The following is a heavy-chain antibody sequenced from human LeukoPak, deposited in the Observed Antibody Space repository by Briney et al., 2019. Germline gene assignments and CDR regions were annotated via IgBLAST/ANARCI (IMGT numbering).Heavy chain of an antibody. Sequence: PGGSLRLSCAASGFTFSSYGMHWVRQAPGKGLEWVAVISYDGSNKYYADSVKGRFTISRDNSKNTLYLQMNSLRAEDTAVYYCAKDLGVFRGVAHYYGMDVWGQGTTVTVSS. D-gene: IGHD3-10*01. J-gene: IGHJ6*02. CDR3: AKDLGVFRGVAHYYGMDV. CDR2: ISYDGSNK. V-gene: IGHV3-30*18. CDR1: GFTFSSYG.